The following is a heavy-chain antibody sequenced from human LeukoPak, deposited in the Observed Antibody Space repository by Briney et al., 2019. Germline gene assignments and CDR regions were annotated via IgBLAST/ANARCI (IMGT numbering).Heavy chain of an antibody. CDR1: GYNFYTYW. CDR3: ASRPFETTVVPWDFY. V-gene: IGHV5-51*01. CDR2: IRPMNSDV. Sequence: GESLKISCKGSGYNFYTYWVAWVRQLPGKGLEWMGIIRPMNSDVRYSPSFQGQVAISAHRSINTAYLQWSSLTASDTAMYYCASRPFETTVVPWDFYWGQGTQVTVSS. D-gene: IGHD4-17*01. J-gene: IGHJ4*02.